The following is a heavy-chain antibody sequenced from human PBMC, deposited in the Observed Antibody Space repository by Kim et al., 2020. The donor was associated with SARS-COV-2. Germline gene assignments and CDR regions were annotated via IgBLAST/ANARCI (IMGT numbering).Heavy chain of an antibody. CDR1: GGSISSGGYY. CDR3: ARARTPMIVVVINAFDI. CDR2: IYCSGST. J-gene: IGHJ3*02. D-gene: IGHD3-22*01. V-gene: IGHV4-31*03. Sequence: SETLSLTCTVSGGSISSGGYYWSWIRQHPGKGREGIGYIYCSGSTYYNPSLKSRVTISVDTSKNQFSLKLSSVTATATAVYYCARARTPMIVVVINAFDIWGQGTTVTVSS.